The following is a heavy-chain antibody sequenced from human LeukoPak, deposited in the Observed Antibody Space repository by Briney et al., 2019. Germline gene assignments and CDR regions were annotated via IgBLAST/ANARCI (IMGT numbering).Heavy chain of an antibody. D-gene: IGHD6-13*01. CDR2: IKQDGSEK. CDR3: ARDGIAAAVAVNSS. CDR1: GFTSSSYW. V-gene: IGHV3-7*01. Sequence: GGSLRLSCAASGFTSSSYWMSWVRQAPGKGLEWVANIKQDGSEKYYVDSVKGRFTISRDNAKNSLYLQMNSLRAEDTAVYYCARDGIAAAVAVNSSWGQGTLVTVSS. J-gene: IGHJ4*02.